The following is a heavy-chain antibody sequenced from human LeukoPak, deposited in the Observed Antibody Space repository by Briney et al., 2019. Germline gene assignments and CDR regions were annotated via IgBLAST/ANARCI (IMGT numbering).Heavy chain of an antibody. J-gene: IGHJ5*02. Sequence: KTSETLSLTCAVSGVSIISSSYNWGWIRQPPGKGLEWIGTICHSGTTYYNPSLKSRVTISVDTSKNQFFLKLSSVTAADTAVYYCARLPTGYPNWFDPWGQGSLVTVSS. V-gene: IGHV4-39*01. D-gene: IGHD3-9*01. CDR3: ARLPTGYPNWFDP. CDR1: GVSIISSSYN. CDR2: ICHSGTT.